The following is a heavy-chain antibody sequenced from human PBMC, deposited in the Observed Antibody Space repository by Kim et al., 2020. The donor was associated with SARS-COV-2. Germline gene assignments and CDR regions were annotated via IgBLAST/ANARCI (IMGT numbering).Heavy chain of an antibody. D-gene: IGHD3-3*01. V-gene: IGHV4-34*01. Sequence: TSRVTISVDTSKNQFSLKLSSVTAADTAVYYCARVPYYDFWSGYFYGMDVWGQGTTVTVSS. J-gene: IGHJ6*02. CDR3: ARVPYYDFWSGYFYGMDV.